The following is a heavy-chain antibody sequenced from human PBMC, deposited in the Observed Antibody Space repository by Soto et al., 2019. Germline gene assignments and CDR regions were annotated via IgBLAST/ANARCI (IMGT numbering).Heavy chain of an antibody. Sequence: PGGSLRLSCAASGFSFSSYGMHWVRQAPGKGQEWVAVIWHDGIDKYYADCVMGRFTISRDDSKNTLYLQMNSLRAEDTALYYCAREGRIQSKFLDYWRQGTLVTVAS. V-gene: IGHV3-33*01. CDR3: AREGRIQSKFLDY. J-gene: IGHJ4*02. D-gene: IGHD2-15*01. CDR2: IWHDGIDK. CDR1: GFSFSSYG.